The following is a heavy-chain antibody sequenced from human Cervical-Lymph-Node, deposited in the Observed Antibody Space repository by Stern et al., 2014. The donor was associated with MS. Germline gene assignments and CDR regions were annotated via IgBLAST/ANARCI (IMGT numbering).Heavy chain of an antibody. Sequence: QVQLVQSGGGVVQPGTSLRLSCAASGFTFSSYGLPWVRQAPGQGLEWVALAWYDGSTAYYTNSVKGRFTISRDKSKNTLSLQMNSLTAEDTAVYYCARGHIPYAYNYLFDYWGQGTLVTVAS. J-gene: IGHJ4*02. V-gene: IGHV3-33*01. CDR2: AWYDGSTA. CDR3: ARGHIPYAYNYLFDY. CDR1: GFTFSSYG. D-gene: IGHD5-24*01.